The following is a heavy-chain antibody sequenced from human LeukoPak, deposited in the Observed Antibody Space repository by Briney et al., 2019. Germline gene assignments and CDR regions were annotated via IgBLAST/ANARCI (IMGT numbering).Heavy chain of an antibody. CDR1: GYPFIGYY. D-gene: IGHD6-13*01. CDR3: ASKRSSSSWYEWFDP. Sequence: ASVKVSCKASGYPFIGYYMHWVRQAPRQGLEWMGWINPNSGGTNYAQKFQGRVTMTRDTSINTAYMELSRLRSDDTAVYYCASKRSSSSWYEWFDPWGQGTLVTVSS. J-gene: IGHJ5*02. V-gene: IGHV1-2*02. CDR2: INPNSGGT.